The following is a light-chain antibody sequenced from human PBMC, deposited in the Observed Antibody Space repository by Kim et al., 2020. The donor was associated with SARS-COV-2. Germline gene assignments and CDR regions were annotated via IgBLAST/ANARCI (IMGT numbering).Light chain of an antibody. CDR3: QQSYSTPFT. CDR2: PAS. V-gene: IGKV1-39*01. J-gene: IGKJ5*01. CDR1: QSISNY. Sequence: DIQMTQSPSSLSASVGDRVTITCRASQSISNYLNWYQQKPGKAPNLLIYPASTLQSGVPSRFSGSGSGTDFTLTISSLQPEDFATYYCQQSYSTPFTFGQGTRLEIK.